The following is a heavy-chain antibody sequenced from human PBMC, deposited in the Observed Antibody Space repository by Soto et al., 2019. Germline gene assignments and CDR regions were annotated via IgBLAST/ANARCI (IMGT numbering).Heavy chain of an antibody. Sequence: GGSLRLSCAASGFTFSSYAMHWVRQAPGKGLEWVAVISYDGSNKYYADSVKGRFTISRDNSKNTLYLQMNSLRAEDTAVYYCARKSGSYYYLYYYYYGMDVWGQGTTVTVSS. CDR3: ARKSGSYYYLYYYYYGMDV. CDR2: ISYDGSNK. J-gene: IGHJ6*02. D-gene: IGHD1-26*01. CDR1: GFTFSSYA. V-gene: IGHV3-30-3*01.